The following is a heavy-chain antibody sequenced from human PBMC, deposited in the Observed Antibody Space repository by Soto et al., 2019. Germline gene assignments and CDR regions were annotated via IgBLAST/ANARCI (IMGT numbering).Heavy chain of an antibody. CDR2: FDPEDGET. V-gene: IGHV1-24*01. CDR1: GYTLTELS. J-gene: IGHJ6*02. CDR3: ATASYYYYGMDV. Sequence: QVQLIQTGDLVKKPGASVKVSCKVSGYTLTELSMHWVRQAPGKVLGWMGGFDPEDGETIYAQKFQGRVTMTEDTSTDTAYMELSSLRSEDTAVYYCATASYYYYGMDVWGQGTTVTVSS.